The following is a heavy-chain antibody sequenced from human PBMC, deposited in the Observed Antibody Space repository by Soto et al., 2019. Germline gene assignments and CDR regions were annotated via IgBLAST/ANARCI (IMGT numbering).Heavy chain of an antibody. Sequence: GDSGKVSFQACGYTFTSYAMHWVRQAPGQRLEWMGWINAGNGNTKYSQKFQGRVTITRDTSASTAYMELSSLRSEDTAVYYCATLAARPTARYYYGMDVWGQGTTVTVSS. V-gene: IGHV1-3*01. J-gene: IGHJ6*02. D-gene: IGHD6-6*01. CDR1: GYTFTSYA. CDR2: INAGNGNT. CDR3: ATLAARPTARYYYGMDV.